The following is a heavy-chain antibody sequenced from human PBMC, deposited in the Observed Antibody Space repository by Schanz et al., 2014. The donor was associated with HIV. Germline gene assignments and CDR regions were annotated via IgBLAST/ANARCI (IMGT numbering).Heavy chain of an antibody. CDR3: ASGRFDTVIWWGDAFLI. V-gene: IGHV1-46*01. D-gene: IGHD5-18*01. CDR1: GYSFSDYY. J-gene: IGHJ3*02. Sequence: QVQLVQSGAEVKKPGASVKVSCKASGYSFSDYYIHWVRQAPGQGLEWMGGIIPKHGTSTSAQRFKGRVAIAADTSTSTIYLELSSLRSEDTAVYFCASGRFDTVIWWGDAFLIWGRGTMVTVSS. CDR2: IIPKHGTS.